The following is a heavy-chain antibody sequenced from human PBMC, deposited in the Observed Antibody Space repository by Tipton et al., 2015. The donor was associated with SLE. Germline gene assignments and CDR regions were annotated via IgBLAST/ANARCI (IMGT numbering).Heavy chain of an antibody. CDR1: GGSFSGYY. CDR2: INHSGST. J-gene: IGHJ4*02. CDR3: ARHDSESPFDY. V-gene: IGHV4-34*01. Sequence: LRLSCAVYGGSFSGYYWSWIRQPPGKGLEWIGEINHSGSTNYNPSPKSRVTISVDTSKNQFSLKLGSVTAADTAVYYCARHDSESPFDYWGQGTLVTVSS. D-gene: IGHD1-14*01.